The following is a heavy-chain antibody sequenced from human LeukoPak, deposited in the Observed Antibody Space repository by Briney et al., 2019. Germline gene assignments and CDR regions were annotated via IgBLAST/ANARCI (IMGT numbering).Heavy chain of an antibody. J-gene: IGHJ4*02. CDR2: IYSGGST. Sequence: GGSLRLSCAASGFTVSSNYMSWVRQAPGKGLEWVSVIYSGGSTYYADSVKGRFTISRDNSKNTLYLQMNSLRAEDTAVYYCNTVPWELLRFDNWGQGTLVTVSS. CDR1: GFTVSSNY. CDR3: NTVPWELLRFDN. V-gene: IGHV3-53*01. D-gene: IGHD1-26*01.